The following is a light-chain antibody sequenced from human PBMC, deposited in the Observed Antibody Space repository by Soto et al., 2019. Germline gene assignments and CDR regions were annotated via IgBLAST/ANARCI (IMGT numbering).Light chain of an antibody. CDR3: SSYTSSSRNV. J-gene: IGLJ1*01. Sequence: QSVLTQPASVSGSPGQSITISCTGTSSDVGGYNYVSWYQQHPGKAPKLMIYEVSNRPSGVSNRFSGSKSGNTASLTISGLQAEEEADYYCSSYTSSSRNVFGTGTKVTVL. V-gene: IGLV2-14*01. CDR1: SSDVGGYNY. CDR2: EVS.